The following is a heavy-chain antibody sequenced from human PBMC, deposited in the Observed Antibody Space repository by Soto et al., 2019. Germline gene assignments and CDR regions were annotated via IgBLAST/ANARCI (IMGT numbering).Heavy chain of an antibody. CDR3: AALRGRSYCGGDCYPFSFYYYGMDV. CDR1: GFTFTSSA. J-gene: IGHJ6*02. Sequence: GASVKVSCKASGFTFTSSAVQWVRQARGQRLEWIGWIVVGSGNTNYAQKFQERVTITRDMSTSTAYMELSSLRSEDTAVYYCAALRGRSYCGGDCYPFSFYYYGMDVWGQGTTVTVSS. V-gene: IGHV1-58*01. D-gene: IGHD2-21*02. CDR2: IVVGSGNT.